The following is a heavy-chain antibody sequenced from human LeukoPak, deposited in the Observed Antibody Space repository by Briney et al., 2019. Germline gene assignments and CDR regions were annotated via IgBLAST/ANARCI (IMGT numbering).Heavy chain of an antibody. V-gene: IGHV3-9*01. CDR3: AKATPSYSSPAAAFDY. D-gene: IGHD6-13*01. CDR2: ISWNSGSI. J-gene: IGHJ4*02. Sequence: GRSLRLSCAASGFTFDDYAMHWVRQAPGKGLEWVSGISWNSGSIGYADSVKGRFTISRDNAKNSLYLQMNSLRAEDTALYYCAKATPSYSSPAAAFDYWGQGTLVTVSS. CDR1: GFTFDDYA.